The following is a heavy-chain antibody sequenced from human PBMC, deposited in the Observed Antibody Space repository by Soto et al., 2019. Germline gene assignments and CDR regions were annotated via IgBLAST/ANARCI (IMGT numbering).Heavy chain of an antibody. CDR2: VDHSGRT. CDR1: GYSINSDYY. D-gene: IGHD3-10*01. CDR3: AKKGYYPSGKINLFDS. Sequence: LSLTCAVSGYSINSDYYWGWIRQPPGKGLEWIGSVDHSGRTYYSPSLRSRLTIFIDTSKNQFSLRLTSVTAADTAMYFCAKKGYYPSGKINLFDSWGPGTLVTVSS. J-gene: IGHJ4*02. V-gene: IGHV4-38-2*01.